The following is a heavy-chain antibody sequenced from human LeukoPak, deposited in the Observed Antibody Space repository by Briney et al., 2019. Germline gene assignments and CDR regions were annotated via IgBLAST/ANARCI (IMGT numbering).Heavy chain of an antibody. V-gene: IGHV3-7*03. J-gene: IGHJ3*02. CDR1: GFTFSSYW. D-gene: IGHD1-14*01. Sequence: GGSLRLSCAASGFTFSSYWMSWVRQAPGKGLEWVANIKEDGSEKYYVDSVKGRFTISRDNAKTSLYLQMNSLRAEDTAVYYCARDVLAAGATGTFDIWGQGTMVTVSS. CDR2: IKEDGSEK. CDR3: ARDVLAAGATGTFDI.